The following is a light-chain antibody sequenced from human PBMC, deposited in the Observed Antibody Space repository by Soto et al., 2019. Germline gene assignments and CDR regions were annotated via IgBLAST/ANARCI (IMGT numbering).Light chain of an antibody. CDR3: QQDHSTRT. CDR2: WAS. V-gene: IGKV4-1*01. Sequence: DIVMTQSPDSLAVSLGERATINCKSSQSVFYSSNNKNYLAWYQQKAGQPPKLLIYWASTRESGVPDRFSGTGSGTDFTLTISSLQAEDVAVYYCQQDHSTRTFGQGTKVELK. CDR1: QSVFYSSNNKNY. J-gene: IGKJ1*01.